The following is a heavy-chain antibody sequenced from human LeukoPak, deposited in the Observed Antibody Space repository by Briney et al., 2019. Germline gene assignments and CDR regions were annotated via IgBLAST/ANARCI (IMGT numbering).Heavy chain of an antibody. CDR2: ISSTSSSI. CDR1: GFSLSSYR. CDR3: AREWAPPGIGRYYFDH. D-gene: IGHD6-13*01. Sequence: PGGTLRLSCAASGFSLSSYRMNWVRHAPGPGLELVSSISSTSSSIYYADSVEGRFTISRDNAKNSLYLQMNSLRAEDTAEYFCAREWAPPGIGRYYFDHWGQGTLVTVSS. J-gene: IGHJ4*02. V-gene: IGHV3-21*01.